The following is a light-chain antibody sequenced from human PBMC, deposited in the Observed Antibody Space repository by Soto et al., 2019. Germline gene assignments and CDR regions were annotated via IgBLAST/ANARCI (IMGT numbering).Light chain of an antibody. CDR2: GAS. V-gene: IGKV3-15*01. CDR3: QQYGSSPLLT. Sequence: EIVMTQSPATLSVSPGERATLSCRASQTVMGNLAWYQQKPGQPPRLHMYGASTRATGIPARFSASGSGTEFTLTISRLEPEDFAVYYCQQYGSSPLLTFGGGTKVDI. J-gene: IGKJ4*01. CDR1: QTVMGN.